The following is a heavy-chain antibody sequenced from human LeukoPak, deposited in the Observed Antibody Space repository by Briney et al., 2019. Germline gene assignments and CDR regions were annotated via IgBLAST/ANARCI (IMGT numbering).Heavy chain of an antibody. D-gene: IGHD4-17*01. J-gene: IGHJ5*02. Sequence: SETLSLTCTVSGGSISSSIHYWAWIPQPPGKGLESLATISESGITYYNPVLNRRVTISVNAPNIQFAQNLDSVTADAAALYYCARDKSGDYGDLNCFDPWGQGTLVTVSS. CDR2: ISESGIT. CDR1: GGSISSSIHY. CDR3: ARDKSGDYGDLNCFDP. V-gene: IGHV4-39*02.